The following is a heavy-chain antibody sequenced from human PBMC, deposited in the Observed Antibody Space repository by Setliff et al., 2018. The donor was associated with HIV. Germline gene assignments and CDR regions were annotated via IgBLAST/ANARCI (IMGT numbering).Heavy chain of an antibody. D-gene: IGHD1-1*01. V-gene: IGHV4-59*06. J-gene: IGHJ4*02. Sequence: SETLSLTCSVSWESKINHDWGWIRQSPGRGLEWIGHIYYRGDTYYSPSLKSRLAISVDTSKMQFSLTVTSMTAADTAVYYCARVRTGDRSFDFWGQGTLVTVSS. CDR3: ARVRTGDRSFDF. CDR2: IYYRGDT. CDR1: WESKINHD.